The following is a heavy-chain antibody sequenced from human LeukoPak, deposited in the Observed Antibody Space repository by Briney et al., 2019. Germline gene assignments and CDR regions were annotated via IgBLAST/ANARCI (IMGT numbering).Heavy chain of an antibody. CDR3: ARGKSLDRPKNMLDFDY. V-gene: IGHV4-34*01. CDR1: GFSLNTFA. D-gene: IGHD2-8*01. Sequence: GSLRLSCAASGFSLNTFAMSWLRQPPGKGLEWIGEINHSGSTNYNPSLKSRVTISVDTSKNQFSLKLSSVTAADTAVYYCARGKSLDRPKNMLDFDYWGQGTLVTVSS. CDR2: INHSGST. J-gene: IGHJ4*02.